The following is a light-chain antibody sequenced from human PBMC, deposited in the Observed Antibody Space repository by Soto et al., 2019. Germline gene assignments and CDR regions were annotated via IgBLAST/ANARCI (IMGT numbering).Light chain of an antibody. CDR3: SSYTSSTTYV. V-gene: IGLV2-14*01. J-gene: IGLJ1*01. Sequence: QSVLAQPASVSGSPGQSITISCTGTSSDVGGYNFVSWYQQHPGKAHKLMISEVSNRPSGVSNRFSGSKSGNTASLTISGLQADDEADYYCSSYTSSTTYVFGTGTKVTLL. CDR1: SSDVGGYNF. CDR2: EVS.